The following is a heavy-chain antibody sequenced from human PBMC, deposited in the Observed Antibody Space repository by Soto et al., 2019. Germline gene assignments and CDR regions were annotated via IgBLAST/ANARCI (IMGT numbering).Heavy chain of an antibody. Sequence: QVQLVESGGGVGQPGRSLRVSCAASGFTFSSYSMHWVRQAPGKGLEWVAVISYDGSNKYYADSVKGRFTISRDNSENTRYLQMNSLRTEDTAVYYCARGLQGGSQRGYFDYWGQGTLVTVSS. CDR1: GFTFSSYS. V-gene: IGHV3-30-3*01. CDR3: ARGLQGGSQRGYFDY. D-gene: IGHD1-26*01. J-gene: IGHJ4*02. CDR2: ISYDGSNK.